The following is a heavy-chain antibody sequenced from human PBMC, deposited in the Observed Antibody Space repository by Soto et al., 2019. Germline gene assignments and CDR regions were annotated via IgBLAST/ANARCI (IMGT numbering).Heavy chain of an antibody. V-gene: IGHV1-69*13. J-gene: IGHJ6*02. CDR1: GGTFSSYA. CDR2: IIPIFGTA. Sequence: ASVKVSCKASGGTFSSYAISWVRQAPGQGLEWMGGIIPIFGTANYAQKFQGRVTITADESTSTAYMELSSLRSEDTAVYYCASRLRFLEWSHRGYYGMDVWGQGTTVTVSS. CDR3: ASRLRFLEWSHRGYYGMDV. D-gene: IGHD3-3*01.